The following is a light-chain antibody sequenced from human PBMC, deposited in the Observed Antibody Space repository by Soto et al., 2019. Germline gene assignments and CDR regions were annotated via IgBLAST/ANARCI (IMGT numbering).Light chain of an antibody. Sequence: EIVLTQSPATLSLSPGDRATLSCRASQSVGSYLGWYQQRPGQAPRLLIYDASNRATGIPARFSGSGSGTDFTLTISSLEPEDFATYYCQQSYSTPVTFGQGTRLDIK. CDR2: DAS. V-gene: IGKV3-11*01. J-gene: IGKJ5*01. CDR1: QSVGSY. CDR3: QQSYSTPVT.